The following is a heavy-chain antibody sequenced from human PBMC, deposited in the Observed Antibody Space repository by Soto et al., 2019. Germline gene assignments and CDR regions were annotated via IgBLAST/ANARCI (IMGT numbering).Heavy chain of an antibody. CDR1: GGTFSSYT. CDR3: ATELQRHYGDYAGGWFDP. V-gene: IGHV1-69*02. Sequence: QVQLVQSGAEVKKPGSSVKVSCKASGGTFSSYTISWVRQAPGQGLEWMGRIIPILGIANYAQKFQGRVTITADKSTSTASMELSSLRSEDTAVYYCATELQRHYGDYAGGWFDPWGQGTLVTVSS. D-gene: IGHD4-17*01. J-gene: IGHJ5*02. CDR2: IIPILGIA.